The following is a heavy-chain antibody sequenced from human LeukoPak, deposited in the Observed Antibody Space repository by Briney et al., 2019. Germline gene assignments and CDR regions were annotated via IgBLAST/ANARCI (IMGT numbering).Heavy chain of an antibody. J-gene: IGHJ3*02. CDR1: GFTFDDYA. D-gene: IGHD3-10*01. V-gene: IGHV3-9*01. CDR3: AKERTMVRGVIIKDAFDI. CDR2: ISWNSGSI. Sequence: GGSLRLSCAASGFTFDDYAMHWVRQAPGKGLEWVSGISWNSGSIGYADSVKGRFTISRDNAKNSLYLQMNSLRAEDTAVYYCAKERTMVRGVIIKDAFDIWGQGTMVTVSS.